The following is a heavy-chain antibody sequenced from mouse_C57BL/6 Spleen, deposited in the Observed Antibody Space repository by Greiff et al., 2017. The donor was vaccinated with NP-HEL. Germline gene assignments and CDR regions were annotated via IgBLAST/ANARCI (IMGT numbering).Heavy chain of an antibody. CDR2: IHPNSGST. J-gene: IGHJ1*03. V-gene: IGHV1-64*01. CDR1: GYTFTSYW. D-gene: IGHD2-4*01. CDR3: ARFRDYDWYFDV. Sequence: QVQLQQPGAELVKPGASVKLSCKASGYTFTSYWMHWVKQRPGQGLEWIGMIHPNSGSTNYNEKFKSKATLTVDKSSSTAYMQLSSLTSEDSAVYYCARFRDYDWYFDVWGTGTTVTVSS.